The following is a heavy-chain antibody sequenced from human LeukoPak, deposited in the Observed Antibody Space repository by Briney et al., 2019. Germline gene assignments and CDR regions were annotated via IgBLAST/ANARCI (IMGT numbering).Heavy chain of an antibody. Sequence: PSETLSLTCAVYGGSFSGYYWSWIRQPPGKGLEWIGEINHSGSTNYNPSLKSRVTISVDTSKNQFSLKLSSVTAADTAVYYCARGSTNPDFWSGYSVYYYYYGMDVWGQGTTVTVSS. CDR2: INHSGST. CDR3: ARGSTNPDFWSGYSVYYYYYGMDV. CDR1: GGSFSGYY. V-gene: IGHV4-34*01. J-gene: IGHJ6*02. D-gene: IGHD3-3*01.